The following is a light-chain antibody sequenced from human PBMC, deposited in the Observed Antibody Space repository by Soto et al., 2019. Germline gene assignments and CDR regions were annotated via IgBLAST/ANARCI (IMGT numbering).Light chain of an antibody. J-gene: IGLJ2*01. CDR3: CSYAGSTTDVV. V-gene: IGLV2-23*01. CDR1: SSDVGSYNL. Sequence: QSVLTQPASVSGSPGQSITISCTGTSSDVGSYNLVSWYQQHPGKAPKVMIYEGSKRPSGVSNRFSGSKSGNTASLTISGLQAEDEADSYCCSYAGSTTDVVFGGGTKLTVL. CDR2: EGS.